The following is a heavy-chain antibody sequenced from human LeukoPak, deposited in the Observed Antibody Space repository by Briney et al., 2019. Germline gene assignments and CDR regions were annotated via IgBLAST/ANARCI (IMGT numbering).Heavy chain of an antibody. D-gene: IGHD6-19*01. CDR2: ISYDGSNK. CDR3: ARARIAVAGTGNWFDP. Sequence: GRSLRLSCAASGFTFSSYAMHWVRQAPGKGLGWVAVISYDGSNKYYADSVKGRFTISRDNSKNTLYLQMSSLRAEDTAVYYCARARIAVAGTGNWFDPWGQGTLVTVSS. J-gene: IGHJ5*02. CDR1: GFTFSSYA. V-gene: IGHV3-30*04.